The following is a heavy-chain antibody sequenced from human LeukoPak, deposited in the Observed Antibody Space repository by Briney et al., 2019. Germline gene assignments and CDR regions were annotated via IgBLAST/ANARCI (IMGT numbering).Heavy chain of an antibody. CDR1: GYSISSGYY. Sequence: PSETLSLTCTVSGYSISSGYYWGWIRLPPGKGLKWIGSIYHSGSTYYNPSLKSRVTISVDTSKNQFSLKLSSVTAADTAVYYCARESGHTNYDFWSGYPYPNWLDPWGQGTLVTVSS. D-gene: IGHD3-3*01. CDR2: IYHSGST. J-gene: IGHJ5*02. CDR3: ARESGHTNYDFWSGYPYPNWLDP. V-gene: IGHV4-38-2*02.